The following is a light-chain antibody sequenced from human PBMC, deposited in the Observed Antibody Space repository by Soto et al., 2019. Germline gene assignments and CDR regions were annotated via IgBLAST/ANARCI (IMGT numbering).Light chain of an antibody. V-gene: IGKV3-20*01. CDR2: GAS. CDR3: QQYGSSPGT. CDR1: QNVKNNY. J-gene: IGKJ2*01. Sequence: DIVLTQSPGTLSLSPGERATLSRRASQNVKNNYLAWYQQKPGQAPRLLIRGASSRAAGLPDRFSGSGSGTAFTLTISRLEPEDFAVYYCQQYGSSPGTFGQGTKLEIK.